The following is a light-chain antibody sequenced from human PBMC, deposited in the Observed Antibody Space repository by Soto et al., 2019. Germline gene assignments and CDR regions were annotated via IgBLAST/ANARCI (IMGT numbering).Light chain of an antibody. J-gene: IGKJ1*01. Sequence: EIVLTQSPGTLSLSPGERATLSCRASQSVSSYYLAWYQQKPGQAPRLLIYAASSRATGIPDRFSGGGSGTDFTLTISRLEPEDFAVYYCQQCGSSPWTFGQGTKG. V-gene: IGKV3-20*01. CDR3: QQCGSSPWT. CDR2: AAS. CDR1: QSVSSYY.